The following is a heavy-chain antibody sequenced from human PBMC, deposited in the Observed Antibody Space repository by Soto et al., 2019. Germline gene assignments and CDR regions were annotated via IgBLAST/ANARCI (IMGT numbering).Heavy chain of an antibody. Sequence: ASVKVPCKASGYTFTSYAMHWVRQAPGQRLEWMGWINAGNGNTKYSQKFQGRVTITRDTSASTAYMELSSLRSEDTAVYYCAREVTIRYYDILTGYPNWFDPWGQGTLVTVSS. CDR3: AREVTIRYYDILTGYPNWFDP. CDR1: GYTFTSYA. V-gene: IGHV1-3*01. D-gene: IGHD3-9*01. J-gene: IGHJ5*02. CDR2: INAGNGNT.